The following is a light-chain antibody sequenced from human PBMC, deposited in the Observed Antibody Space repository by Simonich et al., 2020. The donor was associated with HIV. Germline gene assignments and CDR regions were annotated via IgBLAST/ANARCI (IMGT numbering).Light chain of an antibody. CDR2: GAS. CDR1: QSVSSN. Sequence: EIVMTQSPATLSVSPGERATLPCRASQSVSSNLAWYQQKPGQAPRLLSYGASTRATGIPARFSGSGSGTELTLTISSLQLEDFATYYCQQSYSSPKTFGQGTKVEIK. V-gene: IGKV3-15*01. J-gene: IGKJ1*01. CDR3: QQSYSSPKT.